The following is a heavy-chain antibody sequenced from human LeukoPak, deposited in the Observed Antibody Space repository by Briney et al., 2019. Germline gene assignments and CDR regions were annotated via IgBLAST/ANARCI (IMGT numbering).Heavy chain of an antibody. J-gene: IGHJ4*02. CDR1: GFTVSSNY. CDR3: TRGDTGDGDY. V-gene: IGHV3-53*01. CDR2: IYSDGTT. Sequence: GGSLRLSCAASGFTVSSNYMSWVRQAPGKGLEWVSVIYSDGTTYYADSVKGRFTISRDNSKNTLYLQMNSLRAEDTAVYYCTRGDTGDGDYWGQGTLVTVSS. D-gene: IGHD3-16*01.